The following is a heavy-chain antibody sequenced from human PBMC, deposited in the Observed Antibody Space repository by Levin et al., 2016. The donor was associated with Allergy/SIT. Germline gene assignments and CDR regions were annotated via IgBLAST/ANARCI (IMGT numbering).Heavy chain of an antibody. Sequence: GGSLRLSCAASGFTFSSYGMHWVRQAPGKGLEWVAVISYDGSNKYYADSVKGRFTISRDNSKNTLYLQMNSLRAEDTAVYYCARGPVTTLDGAHDYWGQGTLVTVSS. CDR2: ISYDGSNK. CDR1: GFTFSSYG. D-gene: IGHD4-17*01. J-gene: IGHJ4*02. CDR3: ARGPVTTLDGAHDY. V-gene: IGHV3-30*03.